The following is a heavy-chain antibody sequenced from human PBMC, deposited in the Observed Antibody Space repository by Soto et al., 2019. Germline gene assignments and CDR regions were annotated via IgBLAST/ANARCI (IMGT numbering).Heavy chain of an antibody. Sequence: PGGSLRLSCAASGFTFSSYGMHWVRQAPGKGLEWVAVIWYDGSNKYYADSVKGRFTISRDNSKNTLYLQMNSLRAEDTAVYYCARVSRNCHPGGYYYYYGMDVWGQGTTVTVSS. CDR1: GFTFSSYG. J-gene: IGHJ6*02. CDR2: IWYDGSNK. CDR3: ARVSRNCHPGGYYYYYGMDV. D-gene: IGHD1-7*01. V-gene: IGHV3-33*01.